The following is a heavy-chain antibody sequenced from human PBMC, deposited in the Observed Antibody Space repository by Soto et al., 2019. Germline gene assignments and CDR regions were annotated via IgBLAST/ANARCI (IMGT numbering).Heavy chain of an antibody. Sequence: EVQLVEAGGGLIQPGGSLRLSCAVPGLTVSRTQMSWVRQAPGKGLQWVSVIYSGGSTYYANAVKGRFTISRDISENTVYLELDKLTVDDTAVYYCARAREPEYSSSIFFDYWGRGTLVTVSS. V-gene: IGHV3-53*01. CDR3: ARAREPEYSSSIFFDY. CDR2: IYSGGST. D-gene: IGHD6-6*01. CDR1: GLTVSRTQ. J-gene: IGHJ4*02.